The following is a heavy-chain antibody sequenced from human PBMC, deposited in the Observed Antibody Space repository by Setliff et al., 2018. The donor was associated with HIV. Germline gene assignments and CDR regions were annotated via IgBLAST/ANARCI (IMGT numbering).Heavy chain of an antibody. CDR3: TTKGRDVYTLEAPG. J-gene: IGHJ4*02. Sequence: GGSLRLSCAASGFTFSSFTMNWVRQAPGKGLEWISYISSSGSSIYLANSVKGRFIISRDNAKNALYLQMNSLETEDTAVYYCTTKGRDVYTLEAPGWGQGTLVTVSS. V-gene: IGHV3-21*03. D-gene: IGHD2-15*01. CDR2: ISSSGSSI. CDR1: GFTFSSFT.